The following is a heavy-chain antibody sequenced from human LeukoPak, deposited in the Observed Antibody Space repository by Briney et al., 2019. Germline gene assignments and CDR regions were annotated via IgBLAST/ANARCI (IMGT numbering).Heavy chain of an antibody. J-gene: IGHJ4*02. CDR3: ARDRDGAYCGGDCYDY. CDR2: ISAYNGNT. Sequence: GASVKVSCKASGYTFTSYGISWVRQAPGQGLEWMGWISAYNGNTNYAQKLQGRVTMTTDTSTSTAYMELRSLRSDDTAVYYCARDRDGAYCGGDCYDYWGQGTLVTVSS. V-gene: IGHV1-18*01. CDR1: GYTFTSYG. D-gene: IGHD2-21*02.